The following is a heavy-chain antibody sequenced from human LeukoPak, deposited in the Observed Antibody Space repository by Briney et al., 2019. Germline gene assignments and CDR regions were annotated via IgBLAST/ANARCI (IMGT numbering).Heavy chain of an antibody. CDR1: GGSISSYY. CDR3: AREARSLRGCQYFDY. V-gene: IGHV3-7*01. Sequence: ETLSLTCTVSGGSISSYYWSWIRQPPGKGLEWVANIKQDGSEKYFVDSVKGRFSISRDNARNSLYLQMNSLRAEDTAVYYCAREARSLRGCQYFDYWGQGILVIVSS. CDR2: IKQDGSEK. J-gene: IGHJ4*02. D-gene: IGHD4-17*01.